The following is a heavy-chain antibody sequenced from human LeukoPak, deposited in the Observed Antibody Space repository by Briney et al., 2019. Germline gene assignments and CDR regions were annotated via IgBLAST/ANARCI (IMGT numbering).Heavy chain of an antibody. V-gene: IGHV3-64*04. CDR1: GFPFSSYA. CDR2: ISDSGGST. CDR3: ARGYSFRHYGMDV. Sequence: GGSLRLSCAASGFPFSSYAMHWVRQAPGKGLEYVSAISDSGGSTNYADSVKGRFTISRDNAKNTLSLQMSSLRAEDTAVYYCARGYSFRHYGMDVCGEGATVIVAS. D-gene: IGHD2-15*01. J-gene: IGHJ6*01.